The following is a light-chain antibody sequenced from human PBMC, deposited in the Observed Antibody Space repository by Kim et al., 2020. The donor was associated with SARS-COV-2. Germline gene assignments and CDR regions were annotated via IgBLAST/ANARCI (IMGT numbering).Light chain of an antibody. Sequence: IQMTQSPSSVSASVGDRVTITCRASQDISTWLAWYQQKPGQAPKLLIYAASSLQSGVPSRSSGSGSGTDFTLTITSLQPADSATYYCQQENSFSPWTFGQGTKVDIK. J-gene: IGKJ1*01. CDR3: QQENSFSPWT. CDR2: AAS. CDR1: QDISTW. V-gene: IGKV1-12*01.